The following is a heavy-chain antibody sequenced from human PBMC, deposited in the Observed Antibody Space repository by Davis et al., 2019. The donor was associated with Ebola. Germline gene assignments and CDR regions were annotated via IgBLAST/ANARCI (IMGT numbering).Heavy chain of an antibody. CDR3: AKLGYYGSGSYSELDY. Sequence: PGGSLRLSCAASGFTFSSYGMHWVRQAPGKGLEWVAVIWYDGSNKYYADSVKGRFTISRDNSKNTLYLQMNSLRAEDTAVYYCAKLGYYGSGSYSELDYWGQGTLVTVSS. V-gene: IGHV3-33*06. D-gene: IGHD3-10*01. CDR2: IWYDGSNK. CDR1: GFTFSSYG. J-gene: IGHJ4*02.